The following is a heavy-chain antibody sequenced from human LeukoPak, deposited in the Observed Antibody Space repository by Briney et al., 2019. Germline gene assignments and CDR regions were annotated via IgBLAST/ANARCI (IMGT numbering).Heavy chain of an antibody. CDR1: GGSISSYY. V-gene: IGHV4-59*01. J-gene: IGHJ4*02. CDR3: ARYTRSSALRT. Sequence: SETLSLTCTVSGGSISSYYWSWIRQPPGKGLEWIGYIYYSGSTNYNPSLKSRVAISVDRPNNQFSLKLTSVNAADTAVYYCARYTRSSALRTWGQGILVIVSP. CDR2: IYYSGST. D-gene: IGHD3-10*01.